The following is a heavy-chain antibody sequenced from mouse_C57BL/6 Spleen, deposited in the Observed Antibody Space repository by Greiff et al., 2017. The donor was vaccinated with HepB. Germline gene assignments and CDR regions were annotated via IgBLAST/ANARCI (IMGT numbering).Heavy chain of an antibody. V-gene: IGHV1-62-2*01. CDR2: FYPGSGSI. CDR3: ARHEALYYSNWGYAMDY. D-gene: IGHD2-5*01. CDR1: GYTFTEYT. Sequence: QVQLQQSGAELVKPGASVKLSCKASGYTFTEYTIHWVKQRSVQGLEWIGWFYPGSGSIKYNEKFKDKATLTADKSSSTVYMELSRLTSEDSAVYFCARHEALYYSNWGYAMDYWGQGTSVTVSS. J-gene: IGHJ4*01.